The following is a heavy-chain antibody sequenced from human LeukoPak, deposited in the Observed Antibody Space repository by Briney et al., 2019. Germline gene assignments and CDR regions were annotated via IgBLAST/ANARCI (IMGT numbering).Heavy chain of an antibody. CDR1: GFTFSYYA. CDR2: ISSDGGSA. CDR3: ARWVSTSYDAFDI. Sequence: PGGSLRLSCAASGFTFSYYAMHWVRQAPGKGLEYVSAISSDGGSAYYANSVKGSFTISRDNSKNMLYLQMGSLRAEDMAVYYCARWVSTSYDAFDIWGQGTMVTVSS. D-gene: IGHD6-6*01. V-gene: IGHV3-64*01. J-gene: IGHJ3*02.